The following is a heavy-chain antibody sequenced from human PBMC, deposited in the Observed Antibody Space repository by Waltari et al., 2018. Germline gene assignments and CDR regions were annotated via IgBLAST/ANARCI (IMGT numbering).Heavy chain of an antibody. V-gene: IGHV1-46*01. CDR3: ALDTGALWMDV. CDR1: EYTFTSSY. D-gene: IGHD2-21*01. J-gene: IGHJ6*02. Sequence: QVQLVQSGAEVKKPGASVKISCKTSEYTFTSSYIHWVRQAPGQGLAWMGIINPSGGSTIYAQKFQGIVTMTRDTSTTTVYMELSSLRSEDTAVYYCALDTGALWMDVWGQGTTVTVSS. CDR2: INPSGGST.